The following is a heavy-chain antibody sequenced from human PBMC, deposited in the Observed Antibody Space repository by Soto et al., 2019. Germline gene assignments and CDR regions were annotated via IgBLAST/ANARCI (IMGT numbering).Heavy chain of an antibody. Sequence: GSLRFACAASGXSISSYSMNWAHQAPGKGLELIAYIVSSSTTIFYADYVKGRFTISRDNDKISLYLQMNSLRDEDKAVYYCARDNGMAGSFDPWGQGILGTVSS. CDR3: ARDNGMAGSFDP. CDR2: IVSSSTTI. J-gene: IGHJ5*02. D-gene: IGHD2-8*01. CDR1: GXSISSYS. V-gene: IGHV3-48*02.